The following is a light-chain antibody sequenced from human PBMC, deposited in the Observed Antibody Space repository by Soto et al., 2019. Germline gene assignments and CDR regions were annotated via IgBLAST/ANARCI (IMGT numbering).Light chain of an antibody. CDR1: SSDVGGYKY. V-gene: IGLV2-14*01. J-gene: IGLJ2*01. Sequence: QSALTQPASVSGSRGQSISISCTGSSSDVGGYKYVSWYQQHPGKAPRLMIYEVSNRPSGVSNRFSGSKSGNTASLTISGLQAEDEADYYCSSYASRGTVVFGGGTKLTVL. CDR3: SSYASRGTVV. CDR2: EVS.